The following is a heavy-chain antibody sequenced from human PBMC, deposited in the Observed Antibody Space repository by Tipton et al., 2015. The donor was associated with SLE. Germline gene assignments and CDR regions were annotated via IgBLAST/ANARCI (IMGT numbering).Heavy chain of an antibody. CDR2: IYYSGST. J-gene: IGHJ6*03. CDR1: GGSISSGGYS. D-gene: IGHD3-16*02. V-gene: IGHV4-30-2*05. Sequence: LRLSCAVSGGSISSGGYSWSWIRQPPGKGLEWIGYIYYSGSTYYNPSLKSRVTISVDTSKNQFSLKLSSVTAADTAVYYCARDKSSGNYYYYYMDVWGKGTTVTVSS. CDR3: ARDKSSGNYYYYYMDV.